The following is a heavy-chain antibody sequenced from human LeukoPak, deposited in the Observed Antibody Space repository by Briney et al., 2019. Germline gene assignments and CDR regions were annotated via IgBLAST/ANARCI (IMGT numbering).Heavy chain of an antibody. V-gene: IGHV3-30-3*01. D-gene: IGHD2-8*01. CDR1: GFTFSSYA. J-gene: IGHJ6*02. CDR2: ISYDGSNK. CDR3: ARSDLAGCTNGVCYVGYYYYGMDV. Sequence: GGSLRLSCAASGFTFSSYAMHWVRQAPGKGLEWVAVISYDGSNKYYADSVKGRFTISRDNSKNTLYLQMNSLRAEDTAVYYCARSDLAGCTNGVCYVGYYYYGMDVWGQGTTVTVSS.